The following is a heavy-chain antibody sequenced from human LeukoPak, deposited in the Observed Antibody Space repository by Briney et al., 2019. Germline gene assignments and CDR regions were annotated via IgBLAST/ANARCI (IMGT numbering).Heavy chain of an antibody. Sequence: GASVKVSCKASGYTFTSYGISWVRQAPGQGLEWMGWISAYNGNTNYAQKLRGRVTMTIDTSTSTAYMELRSLRSDDTAVYYCARDPLLTGTTDYWGQGTLVTVSS. CDR1: GYTFTSYG. V-gene: IGHV1-18*01. J-gene: IGHJ4*02. CDR2: ISAYNGNT. CDR3: ARDPLLTGTTDY. D-gene: IGHD1-7*01.